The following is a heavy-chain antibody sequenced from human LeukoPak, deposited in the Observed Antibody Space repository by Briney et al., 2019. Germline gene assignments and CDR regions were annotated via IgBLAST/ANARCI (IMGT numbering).Heavy chain of an antibody. CDR3: ARDWWGSKLGY. D-gene: IGHD2-21*01. CDR2: INPNSGGT. V-gene: IGHV1-2*02. J-gene: IGHJ4*02. Sequence: ASVKVSCRASVGTFSSYAISWVRQAPGQGLEWMGWINPNSGGTNYAQKFQGRVTMTRDTSISTAYMELSRLRSDDTAVYYCARDWWGSKLGYWGQGTLVTVSS. CDR1: VGTFSSYA.